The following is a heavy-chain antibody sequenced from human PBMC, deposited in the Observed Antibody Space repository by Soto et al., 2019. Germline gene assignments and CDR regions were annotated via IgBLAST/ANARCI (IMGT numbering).Heavy chain of an antibody. D-gene: IGHD1-26*01. Sequence: EVQLVESGGGLVKPGGSLRLSCAASGFTFSNAWMNWVRQAPGKGLEWVGRIKSKTDGGTTDYAAPVKGRFTISRDDSKNTLYLQMNSLKTEDTAVYYCTTDPQWELRPVLYYFDSWGQGTLVTVSS. CDR2: IKSKTDGGTT. V-gene: IGHV3-15*07. CDR1: GFTFSNAW. J-gene: IGHJ4*02. CDR3: TTDPQWELRPVLYYFDS.